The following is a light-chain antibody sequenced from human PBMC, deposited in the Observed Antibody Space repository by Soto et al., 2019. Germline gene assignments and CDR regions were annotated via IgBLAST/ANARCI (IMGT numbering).Light chain of an antibody. CDR1: NIGSKS. CDR2: YNS. Sequence: SYELTQPPSVSVAPGKTARMTCGGNNIGSKSVHWYQQKPGQAPVLVMYYNSDRPSGISERFSGSNSGNTATLTISRVEAGDEADYYCHVWDITTDHLFGGGTKVTVL. V-gene: IGLV3-21*04. J-gene: IGLJ3*02. CDR3: HVWDITTDHL.